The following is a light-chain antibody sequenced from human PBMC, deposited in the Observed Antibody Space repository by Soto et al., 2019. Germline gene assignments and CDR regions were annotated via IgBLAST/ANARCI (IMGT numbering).Light chain of an antibody. CDR2: EAS. J-gene: IGKJ1*01. CDR3: QQYNSYWT. CDR1: HTVSRW. Sequence: DIQMTQSPSTLSASVGDRVTITCRASHTVSRWLAWYQQKPGRAPEVLIYEASSLESGVPSRFRGSGSGTEFTLTISSLQPDDFATYYCQQYNSYWTFGQGTKVEMK. V-gene: IGKV1-5*03.